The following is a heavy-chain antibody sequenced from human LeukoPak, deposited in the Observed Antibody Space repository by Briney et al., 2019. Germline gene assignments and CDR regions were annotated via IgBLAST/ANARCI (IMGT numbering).Heavy chain of an antibody. CDR3: AKDLYDYGGNSASPFDY. CDR2: ISGDGGST. V-gene: IGHV3-43*02. J-gene: IGHJ4*02. CDR1: GFTFDDYA. D-gene: IGHD4-23*01. Sequence: GGSLRLSCAASGFTFDDYAMHWVRQAPGKGLEWVSLISGDGGSTYYADSVKGRFTISRDNSKNTLYLQMNSLRAEDTAVYYCAKDLYDYGGNSASPFDYWGQGTLVTVSS.